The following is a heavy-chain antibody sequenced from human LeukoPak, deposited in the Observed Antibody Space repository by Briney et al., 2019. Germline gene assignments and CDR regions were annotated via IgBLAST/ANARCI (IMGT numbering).Heavy chain of an antibody. Sequence: SETLSLTCAVYGGSFSGYYWSWIRQPPGKGLEWIGEINHSGSTNYNPSLKSRVTISVDTSKNQFSLKLSSVTAADTAVYYCARGAPSYYDFWSGYYIFDYWGQGTLVTVSS. CDR1: GGSFSGYY. J-gene: IGHJ4*02. V-gene: IGHV4-34*01. CDR3: ARGAPSYYDFWSGYYIFDY. D-gene: IGHD3-3*01. CDR2: INHSGST.